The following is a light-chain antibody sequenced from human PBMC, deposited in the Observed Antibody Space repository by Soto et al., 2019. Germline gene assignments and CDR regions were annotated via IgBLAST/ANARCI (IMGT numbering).Light chain of an antibody. CDR2: EVT. Sequence: QSVLTQPPSVSGSPGQSVTISYTGTSSDVGSYNRVSWYQQPPGTAPKLMIYEVTNRPSGVPDRFSGSKSGNTASLTISGLQAEDEADYYCSSYTSSTTYVFGTGTRSPS. CDR3: SSYTSSTTYV. CDR1: SSDVGSYNR. V-gene: IGLV2-18*02. J-gene: IGLJ1*01.